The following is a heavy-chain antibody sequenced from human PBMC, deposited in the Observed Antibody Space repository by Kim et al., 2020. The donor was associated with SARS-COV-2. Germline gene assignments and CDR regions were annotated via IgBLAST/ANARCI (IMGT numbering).Heavy chain of an antibody. CDR3: ARLGGGSAYSSPLSWFDS. J-gene: IGHJ5*01. CDR1: GDSISNYY. CDR2: IYYSGSA. D-gene: IGHD6-6*01. Sequence: SETLSLRCNVSGDSISNYYWSWIRQPPGKGLEWIGSIYYSGSANYNPSLRSRVTMSTDTSKNDFSLSLSPVPAADAAVYFCARLGGGSAYSSPLSWFDS. V-gene: IGHV4-59*01.